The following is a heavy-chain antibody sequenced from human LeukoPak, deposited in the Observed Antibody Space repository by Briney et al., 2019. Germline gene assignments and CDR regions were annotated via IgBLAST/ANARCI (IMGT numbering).Heavy chain of an antibody. CDR1: GFTFSSYS. CDR3: AKAPKYYYDSSGYYYGEYFQH. D-gene: IGHD3-22*01. V-gene: IGHV3-21*01. Sequence: GGSLRLSCAASGFTFSSYSMNWVRQAPGKGLEWVSSISSSSSYIYYADSVKGRFTISRDNAKNSLYLQMNSLRAEDTAVYYCAKAPKYYYDSSGYYYGEYFQHWGQGTLVTVSS. J-gene: IGHJ1*01. CDR2: ISSSSSYI.